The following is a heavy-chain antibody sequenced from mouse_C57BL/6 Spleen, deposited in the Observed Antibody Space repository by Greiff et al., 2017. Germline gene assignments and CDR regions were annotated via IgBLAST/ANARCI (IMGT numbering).Heavy chain of an antibody. CDR3: ARPSHDGYSFAY. Sequence: EVMLVESGGGLVQPGGSLSLSCAASGFTFTDYYMSWVRQPPGKALEWLGFIRNKANGYTTEYSASLKGRFTISRDNSQSILYLQMNALRAEDSATYYCARPSHDGYSFAYWGQGTLVTVSA. J-gene: IGHJ3*01. CDR1: GFTFTDYY. CDR2: IRNKANGYTT. V-gene: IGHV7-3*01. D-gene: IGHD2-3*01.